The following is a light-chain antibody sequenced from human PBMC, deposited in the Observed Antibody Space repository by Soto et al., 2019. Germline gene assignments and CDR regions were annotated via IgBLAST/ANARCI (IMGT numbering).Light chain of an antibody. Sequence: EIVLTQSPATLSLSPGERATLSCRASQSVISYLAWYQQKPGQAPRLLIYDASNRATGIPARFSGSGSGTDFTLTFSSLEPEDFAVYYCQQRYNWPPITFGQGTRLEIK. CDR1: QSVISY. V-gene: IGKV3-11*01. CDR2: DAS. J-gene: IGKJ5*01. CDR3: QQRYNWPPIT.